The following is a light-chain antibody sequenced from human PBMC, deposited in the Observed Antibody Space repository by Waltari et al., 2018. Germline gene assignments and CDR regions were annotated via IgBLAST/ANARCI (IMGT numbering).Light chain of an antibody. CDR1: SSDVGTYNL. J-gene: IGLJ3*02. CDR3: CSYVSGDTWV. Sequence: QSPLTQPASVSGSPGQSITISCTGPSSDVGTYNLVPWYQQHPGKAPKLMIYEDYQRPSGGSNRFSGSKSGNSASLTISGLEAEDEADYYCCSYVSGDTWVFGGGTELAVL. CDR2: EDY. V-gene: IGLV2-23*01.